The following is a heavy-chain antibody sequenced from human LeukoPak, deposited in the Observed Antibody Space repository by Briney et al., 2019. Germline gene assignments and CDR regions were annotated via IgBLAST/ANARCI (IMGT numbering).Heavy chain of an antibody. CDR3: ARGHLGLGSSSWFLIFTKTEYFQH. Sequence: GASVKVSCKASGYTFTGYYMHWVRQAPGQGLEWMGWINPNSGGTNYAQKFQGRVTMTRDTSISTAYMELSRLRSDDTAVYYCARGHLGLGSSSWFLIFTKTEYFQHWGQGTLVTVSS. V-gene: IGHV1-2*02. CDR2: INPNSGGT. J-gene: IGHJ1*01. CDR1: GYTFTGYY. D-gene: IGHD6-13*01.